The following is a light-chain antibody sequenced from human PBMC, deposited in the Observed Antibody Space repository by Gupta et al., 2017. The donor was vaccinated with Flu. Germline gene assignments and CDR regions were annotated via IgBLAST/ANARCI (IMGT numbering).Light chain of an antibody. CDR3: QQYGPAAEYT. J-gene: IGKJ2*01. CDR2: ATY. Sequence: EIVLTQSPGTLSLSPAERATLSCRTSQTIINAFLAWYQQKPGQTHRLLIYATYNRATGIPVRCSVSGSGTDFTLTIRSLEAEDFAIYICQQYGPAAEYTFGQGTNVEFK. CDR1: QTIINAF. V-gene: IGKV3-20*01.